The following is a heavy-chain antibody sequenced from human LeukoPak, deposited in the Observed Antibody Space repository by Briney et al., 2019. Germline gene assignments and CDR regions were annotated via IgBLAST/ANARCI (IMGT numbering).Heavy chain of an antibody. V-gene: IGHV2-70*17. CDR2: IDWDDDK. Sequence: SGPTLVKARQTHTLTCTFSGFSLSTAGMCVGWIRQPPGKALEWLARIDWDDDKFYSTSLKPRLTISKDTSKNQVALTMTNVDHVDTATYFCARIRWTAEATRRYYIDVWGKGTTVTVSS. D-gene: IGHD6-25*01. CDR3: ARIRWTAEATRRYYIDV. J-gene: IGHJ6*03. CDR1: GFSLSTAGMC.